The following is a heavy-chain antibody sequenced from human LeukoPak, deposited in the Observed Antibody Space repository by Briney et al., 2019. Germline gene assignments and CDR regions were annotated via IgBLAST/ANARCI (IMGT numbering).Heavy chain of an antibody. J-gene: IGHJ4*02. V-gene: IGHV3-21*01. CDR2: ISSSSSYI. CDR3: ARDRSAITMVRGVMNY. CDR1: GFTFSSYG. Sequence: GGSLRLSCAASGFTFSSYGMNWVRQAPGKGLEWVSSISSSSSYIYYADSVKGRFTISRDNAKNSLYLQMNSLRAEDTAVYYCARDRSAITMVRGVMNYWGQGTLVTVSS. D-gene: IGHD3-10*01.